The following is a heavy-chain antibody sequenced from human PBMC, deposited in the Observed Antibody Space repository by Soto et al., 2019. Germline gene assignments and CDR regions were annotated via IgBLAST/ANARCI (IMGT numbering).Heavy chain of an antibody. CDR2: IYYSGST. D-gene: IGHD2-15*01. Sequence: SETLSLTCTVSGGSISSYYWSWIRQPPGKGLEWIGYIYYSGSTNYNPSLKSRVTISVDTSKNQFSLKLSSVTAADTAVYYCARGGCSGGSCAFDYWGQGTLVTVSS. CDR3: ARGGCSGGSCAFDY. V-gene: IGHV4-59*01. J-gene: IGHJ4*02. CDR1: GGSISSYY.